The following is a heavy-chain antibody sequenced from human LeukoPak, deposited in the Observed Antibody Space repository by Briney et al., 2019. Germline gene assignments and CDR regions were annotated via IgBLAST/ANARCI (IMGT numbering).Heavy chain of an antibody. CDR1: GYTFTGYY. CDR3: ARDGDSSSWSYNWFDP. V-gene: IGHV1-2*02. D-gene: IGHD6-13*01. J-gene: IGHJ5*02. CDR2: INPNSGGT. Sequence: ASVKVSCKASGYTFTGYYMHWVRQAPGQGLEWMGWINPNSGGTNYAQKFQGRVTMTRDTSISTAYMELSRLRSDDTAVYYCARDGDSSSWSYNWFDPWGQGTLATVSS.